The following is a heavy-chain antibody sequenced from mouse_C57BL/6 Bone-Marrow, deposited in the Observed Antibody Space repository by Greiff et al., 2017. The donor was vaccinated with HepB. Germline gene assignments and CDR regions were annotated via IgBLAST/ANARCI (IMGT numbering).Heavy chain of an antibody. CDR3: AREEVYYDYERNDY. D-gene: IGHD2-4*01. V-gene: IGHV1-26*01. Sequence: EVQLQQSGPELVKPGASVKISCKASGYTFTDYYMNWVKQSHGKSLEWIGDINPNNGGTSYNQKFKGKATLTVDKSSSTAYMELRSLTSEDSAVYYCAREEVYYDYERNDYWGQGTTLTVSS. CDR2: INPNNGGT. J-gene: IGHJ2*01. CDR1: GYTFTDYY.